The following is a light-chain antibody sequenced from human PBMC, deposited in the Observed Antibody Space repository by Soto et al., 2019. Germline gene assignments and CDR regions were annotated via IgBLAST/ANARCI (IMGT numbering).Light chain of an antibody. J-gene: IGLJ2*01. CDR2: GVS. Sequence: QSVLTQPASVSGSPGQSITISCTGTSSDVGSYAYVSWYQQHAGKVPKVLLYGVSNRPSGVSNRFSGSKSGNTASLTISGLQSEDEADYYCSSIASKNTLIFGGGTQLTVL. V-gene: IGLV2-14*03. CDR1: SSDVGSYAY. CDR3: SSIASKNTLI.